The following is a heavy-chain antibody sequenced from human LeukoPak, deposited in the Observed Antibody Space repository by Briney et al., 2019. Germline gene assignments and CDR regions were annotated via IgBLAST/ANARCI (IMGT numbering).Heavy chain of an antibody. V-gene: IGHV1-69*13. Sequence: SVKVSCKASGGTFSNYAINWVRQAPGQGLEWMGGIIPMFGKANYAQKFQGRVTITADESTRTAYMELSSLRSEDTAVYYCARGWLAETTVVTPYNYWGRGTLVSVSS. D-gene: IGHD4-23*01. CDR3: ARGWLAETTVVTPYNY. J-gene: IGHJ4*02. CDR1: GGTFSNYA. CDR2: IIPMFGKA.